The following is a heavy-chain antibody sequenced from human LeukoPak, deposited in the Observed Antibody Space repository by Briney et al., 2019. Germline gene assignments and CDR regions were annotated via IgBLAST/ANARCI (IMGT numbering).Heavy chain of an antibody. J-gene: IGHJ4*02. CDR3: ATYRQVLLPFES. V-gene: IGHV3-23*01. D-gene: IGHD2-8*02. Sequence: GGSLRLSCAASGFTFSTFAMIWVRQPPGKGLEWVSSIFPSGGEIHYADSVGGRFTISRDNSKSTLSLQMNSLRAEDTAIYYCATYRQVLLPFESWGQGTLVTVSS. CDR1: GFTFSTFA. CDR2: IFPSGGEI.